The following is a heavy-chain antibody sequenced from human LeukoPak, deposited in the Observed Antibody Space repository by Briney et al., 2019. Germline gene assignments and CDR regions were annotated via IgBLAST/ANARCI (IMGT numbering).Heavy chain of an antibody. Sequence: SGGSLRLSCAASGFTFSNYWMIWVRQAPGKGLEWVGNIKQDGSEKRYADSVRGRFSISRDNAQTSLYLQMNSLRAEDTAVYYCARASDPWLQLTWGQGTLVTASS. V-gene: IGHV3-7*05. D-gene: IGHD5-24*01. CDR2: IKQDGSEK. CDR3: ARASDPWLQLT. J-gene: IGHJ5*02. CDR1: GFTFSNYW.